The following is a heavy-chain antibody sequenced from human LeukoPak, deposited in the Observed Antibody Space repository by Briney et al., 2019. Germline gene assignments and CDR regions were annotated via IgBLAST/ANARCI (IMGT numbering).Heavy chain of an antibody. CDR2: INHSGST. D-gene: IGHD5-18*01. CDR3: ARGPQSYGFAFDI. J-gene: IGHJ3*02. V-gene: IGHV4-34*01. CDR1: GGSFSGYY. Sequence: SETLSLTCAVYGGSFSGYYWSWIRQPPGKGLEWTGEINHSGSTNYNPSLKSRVTISVDTSKNQFSLKLSSVTAADTAVYYCARGPQSYGFAFDIWGQGTMVTVSS.